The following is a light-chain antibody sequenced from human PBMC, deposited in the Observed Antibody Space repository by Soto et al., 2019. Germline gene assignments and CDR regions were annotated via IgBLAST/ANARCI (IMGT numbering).Light chain of an antibody. Sequence: EIVLTQSPGTLSLSPGERATLSCRASQSVSNSYLARYQQKPGQAPRLLIYGASSRATGIPDRFSGSGSGTDFALTISRLEPEDFAVYHCQQYGGSPWTFGQGTKVDIK. J-gene: IGKJ1*01. CDR2: GAS. V-gene: IGKV3-20*01. CDR1: QSVSNSY. CDR3: QQYGGSPWT.